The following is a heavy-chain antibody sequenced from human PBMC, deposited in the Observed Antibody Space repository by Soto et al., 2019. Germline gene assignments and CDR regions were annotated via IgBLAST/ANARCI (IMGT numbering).Heavy chain of an antibody. CDR3: ARGEGIAAAGTGPDWFDP. D-gene: IGHD6-13*01. J-gene: IGHJ5*02. CDR2: IYYSGST. Sequence: PSETLSLTCTVSGGSISSYYWSWIRQPPGKGLEWIGYIYYSGSTNYNPSLKSRVTISVDTSKNQFSLKLSSVTAADTAVYYCARGEGIAAAGTGPDWFDPWGQGTQVTVSS. CDR1: GGSISSYY. V-gene: IGHV4-59*01.